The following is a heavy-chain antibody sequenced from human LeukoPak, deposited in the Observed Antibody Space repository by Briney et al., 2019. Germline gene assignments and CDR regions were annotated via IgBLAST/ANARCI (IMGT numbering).Heavy chain of an antibody. V-gene: IGHV4-59*08. CDR3: ARHISGGATLD. CDR1: GASMKNYY. CDR2: IYYTGST. Sequence: PSETLSLTCTVSGASMKNYYGSWTRQAPGKGLEWIAYIYYTGSTYYNPSLKSRVTMSVDTSKNQFSLRLNSVTAADTAVYYCARHISGGATLDWGQGTLVTVSS. D-gene: IGHD6-19*01. J-gene: IGHJ4*02.